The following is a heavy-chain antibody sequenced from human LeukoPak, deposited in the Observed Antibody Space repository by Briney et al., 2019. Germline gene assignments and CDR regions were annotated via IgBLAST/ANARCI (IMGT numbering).Heavy chain of an antibody. J-gene: IGHJ2*01. CDR1: GFTFSSYW. V-gene: IGHV3-7*04. CDR2: IKQDGSEK. CDR3: ARGPPSIYGGVNWYFDL. Sequence: GGSLRLSCAASGFTFSSYWMIWVRQAPGGGLEWVANIKQDGSEKYYVDSVKGRFTISRDNAKNSLYLQMNSLRAEDTAVYSCARGPPSIYGGVNWYFDLWGRGTLVTVSS. D-gene: IGHD4-23*01.